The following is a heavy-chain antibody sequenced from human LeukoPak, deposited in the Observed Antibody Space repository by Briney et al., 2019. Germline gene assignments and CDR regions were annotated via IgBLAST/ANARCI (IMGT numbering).Heavy chain of an antibody. CDR1: GFTFSSYS. J-gene: IGHJ4*02. CDR2: ISSSSSTI. CDR3: ARDQEVYSGYDYLYYFDY. D-gene: IGHD5-12*01. Sequence: GGSLRLSCAASGFTFSSYSMNWVRQAPGKGLEWGSYISSSSSTIYYADSVKGRFTISRDNAKNSLYLQMNSLRAEDTAVYYCARDQEVYSGYDYLYYFDYWGQGTLVTVSS. V-gene: IGHV3-48*01.